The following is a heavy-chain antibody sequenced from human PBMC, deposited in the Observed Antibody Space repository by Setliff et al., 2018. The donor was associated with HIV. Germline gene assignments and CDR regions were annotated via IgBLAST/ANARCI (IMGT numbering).Heavy chain of an antibody. Sequence: PSETLSLTCTVSGGSISSGGYYWSWIRQHPGKGLEWIGYISYSGSSYYNPSLKSRVTLSVDTSKNQFSLKLTSVTAADTAVYYCAREQFPRQECSGGGCDPKPYCFDDWGQGTLVTVSS. CDR3: AREQFPRQECSGGGCDPKPYCFDD. J-gene: IGHJ4*02. V-gene: IGHV4-31*03. CDR2: ISYSGSS. D-gene: IGHD2-15*01. CDR1: GGSISSGGYY.